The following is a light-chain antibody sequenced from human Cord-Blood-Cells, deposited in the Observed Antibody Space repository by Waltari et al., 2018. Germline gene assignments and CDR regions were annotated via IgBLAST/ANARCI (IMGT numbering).Light chain of an antibody. J-gene: IGLJ3*02. CDR3: QVWDSSSDHWV. CDR2: YES. Sequence: SYVLTQPPSVSVAPGKTARITCGGNNIGSKSVHCYQQKPGQAPVLVIYYESYRPSGIPERFAGSNSGNTATLTISRVEAGDEADYYCQVWDSSSDHWVFGGGTKLTVL. CDR1: NIGSKS. V-gene: IGLV3-21*04.